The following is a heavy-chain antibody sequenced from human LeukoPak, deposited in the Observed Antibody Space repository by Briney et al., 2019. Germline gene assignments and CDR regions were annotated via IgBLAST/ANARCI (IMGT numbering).Heavy chain of an antibody. D-gene: IGHD6-19*01. CDR2: ISSSSSTI. CDR1: GFTFSSCS. Sequence: GGSLRLSCAASGFTFSSCSMNWVRQAPEKGLEWVSYISSSSSTIYYADSVKGRFTISRDNAKNSLYLQMNSLRDEDTAVYYCARDLSGWFVRTFDYWGQGTLVTVSS. V-gene: IGHV3-48*02. J-gene: IGHJ4*02. CDR3: ARDLSGWFVRTFDY.